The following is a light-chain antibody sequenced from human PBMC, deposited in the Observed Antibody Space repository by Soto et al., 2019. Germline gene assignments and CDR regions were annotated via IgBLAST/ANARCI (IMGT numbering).Light chain of an antibody. CDR2: DAS. CDR3: QHYHSYSEA. J-gene: IGKJ1*01. CDR1: LSVSVY. Sequence: VVLTQSPATLSLSPGERATLSCRTSLSVSVYLDWYQQKPGQAPRLLISDASNRATGIPARFSGSGSGTDFTLTISSLEPEDFATYYCQHYHSYSEAFGQGTTVELK. V-gene: IGKV3-11*01.